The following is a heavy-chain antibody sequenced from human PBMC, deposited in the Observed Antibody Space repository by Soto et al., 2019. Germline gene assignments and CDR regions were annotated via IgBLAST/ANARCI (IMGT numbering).Heavy chain of an antibody. Sequence: PSETLSLTCAVSGYSISSDYYWGWIRQPPGKGLEWIGTIYHSGSTYYSPSLKSRVTISVDTSKNHFSLKLSSVTAADTAVYYCGRLGEGGRGYFDYWGQGTLVTVSS. CDR1: GYSISSDYY. CDR3: GRLGEGGRGYFDY. V-gene: IGHV4-38-2*01. J-gene: IGHJ4*02. CDR2: IYHSGST. D-gene: IGHD3-16*01.